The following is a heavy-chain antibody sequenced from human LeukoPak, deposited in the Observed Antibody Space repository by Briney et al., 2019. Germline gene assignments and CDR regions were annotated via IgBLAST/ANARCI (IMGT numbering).Heavy chain of an antibody. CDR2: INPSGGST. CDR1: GYTFTSYY. CDR3: ARDKVVVTARYYFDY. V-gene: IGHV1-46*01. Sequence: ASVKVSCKASGYTFTSYYMHWVRQAPGQGLEWMGIINPSGGSTSYAQKFQGRVTMTRGTSTSTVYMELSSLRSEDTAVYYCARDKVVVTARYYFDYWGQGTLVTVSS. D-gene: IGHD2-21*02. J-gene: IGHJ4*02.